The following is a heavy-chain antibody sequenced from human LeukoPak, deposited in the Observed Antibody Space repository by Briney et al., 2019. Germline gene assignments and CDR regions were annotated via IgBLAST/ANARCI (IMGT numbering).Heavy chain of an antibody. D-gene: IGHD3-10*01. Sequence: PGGSLRLSCAASGFTFSDYYMSWIRQAPGKGLHRVSYISSSGSTIYYADSVKGRFTISRDNAKNSLYLQMNSLRAEDTAVYYCARDLLYGVRGVNGYWGQGTLVTVSS. CDR1: GFTFSDYY. J-gene: IGHJ4*02. CDR2: ISSSGSTI. CDR3: ARDLLYGVRGVNGY. V-gene: IGHV3-11*01.